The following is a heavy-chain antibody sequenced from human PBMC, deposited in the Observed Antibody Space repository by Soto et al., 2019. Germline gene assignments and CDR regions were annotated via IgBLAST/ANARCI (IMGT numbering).Heavy chain of an antibody. Sequence: QMQLVQSGPEVKKPGTSVKISCKASGFTFTSSAMQWVRQARGQRLEWRGWIVVGSGNTNHAQKFQERVTITRDMSTSTADMERSSRRSADTAVYYCASGLRGGRYSYYYIDVWGKGNTVTVSS. J-gene: IGHJ6*03. CDR3: ASGLRGGRYSYYYIDV. D-gene: IGHD1-26*01. CDR1: GFTFTSSA. V-gene: IGHV1-58*02. CDR2: IVVGSGNT.